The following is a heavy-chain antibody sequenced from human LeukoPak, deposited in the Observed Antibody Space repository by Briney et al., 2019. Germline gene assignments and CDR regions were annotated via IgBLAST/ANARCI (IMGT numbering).Heavy chain of an antibody. CDR3: ARSIGLTGGGVDV. D-gene: IGHD3-9*01. CDR2: ISSSSSYI. Sequence: GGSLRLSCAASGFTFSSYSMNWVRQAPGKGLEWVSSISSSSSYIYYADSVKGRFTISRDNAKKTLYLQMNSLRAEDTAVYYCARSIGLTGGGVDVWGQGTTVTVSS. J-gene: IGHJ6*02. V-gene: IGHV3-21*04. CDR1: GFTFSSYS.